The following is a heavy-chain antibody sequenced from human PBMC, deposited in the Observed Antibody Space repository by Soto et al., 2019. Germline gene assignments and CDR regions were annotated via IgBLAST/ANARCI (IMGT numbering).Heavy chain of an antibody. J-gene: IGHJ4*02. Sequence: QVQLQESGPRLVKPSETLSLTCTVSGGSISPYYWSWIRQPPGRGLECIGYIYYSGSTNYNPSLQSRVTISVDTSKNQSSLKLSSGTAADTAVYYCARDIGGYYDSSSYANWGQGTLVTVSS. CDR2: IYYSGST. CDR1: GGSISPYY. V-gene: IGHV4-59*01. D-gene: IGHD3-22*01. CDR3: ARDIGGYYDSSSYAN.